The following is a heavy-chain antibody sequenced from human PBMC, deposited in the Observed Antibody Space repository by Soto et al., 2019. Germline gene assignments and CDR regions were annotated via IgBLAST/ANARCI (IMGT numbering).Heavy chain of an antibody. CDR3: ARRGAFGVIPPSGFGL. CDR2: IYYSGTT. V-gene: IGHV4-31*11. CDR1: GGSINIGGYY. Sequence: QVQLQESGPGLVTPSQTLSLTCGVSGGSINIGGYYWTWIRQLPGMGLEWIGDIYYSGTTSYNPSLKSRLTISAEMPQNRFSLRLNSVTAADTAVYFCARRGAFGVIPPSGFGLWGQGLLVTVSS. J-gene: IGHJ4*02. D-gene: IGHD3-3*01.